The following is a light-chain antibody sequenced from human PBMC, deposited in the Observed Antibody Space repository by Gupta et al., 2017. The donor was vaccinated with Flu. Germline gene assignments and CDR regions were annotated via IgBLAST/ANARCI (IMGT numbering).Light chain of an antibody. CDR1: QSISSW. J-gene: IGKJ1*01. V-gene: IGKV1-5*03. Sequence: PSTLSASVGDRVTITCRASQSISSWLAWYQQKPGKAPKLLIYKASSLESGVPSRFSGSGSGTEFTLTISSLQPDDFATYYCQQYNSYPETFGQGTKVEIK. CDR2: KAS. CDR3: QQYNSYPET.